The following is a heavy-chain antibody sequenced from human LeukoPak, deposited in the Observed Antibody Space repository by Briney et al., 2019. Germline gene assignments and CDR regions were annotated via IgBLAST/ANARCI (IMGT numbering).Heavy chain of an antibody. CDR1: GFTFSNYE. V-gene: IGHV3-48*03. CDR2: ISTSGGTI. Sequence: PGGSLRLSCVGSGFTFSNYEMNWVRQAPGKGLEWISYISTSGGTIYYADSVKGRFTISRDNAKNSLYLQLNSLRAEDTAVYYCARDDRSGGSCFSKDAFDIWGQGTMVTVS. D-gene: IGHD2-15*01. J-gene: IGHJ3*02. CDR3: ARDDRSGGSCFSKDAFDI.